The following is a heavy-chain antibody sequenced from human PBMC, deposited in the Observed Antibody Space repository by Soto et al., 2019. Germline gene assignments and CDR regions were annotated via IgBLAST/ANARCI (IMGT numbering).Heavy chain of an antibody. V-gene: IGHV3-23*01. CDR1: GFTFSSYA. Sequence: EVPLLESGGGLVQPGGSLRLSCAASGFTFSSYAMSWVRQAPGKGLEWVSAISGNTGNTYYADSVKGRFTISRDNSKNTLSLQMNSLRAEDTAVYYCAKYVWGYWYFDLWGRGTLVTVSS. J-gene: IGHJ2*01. CDR3: AKYVWGYWYFDL. D-gene: IGHD7-27*01. CDR2: ISGNTGNT.